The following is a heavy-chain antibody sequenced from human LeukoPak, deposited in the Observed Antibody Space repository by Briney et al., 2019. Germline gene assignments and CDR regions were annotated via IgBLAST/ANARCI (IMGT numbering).Heavy chain of an antibody. Sequence: ASVKVSCKASGYTFTGYYMHWVRQAPGQGLEWMGWINPNSGGTNYAQKFQGRVTMTRDTSISTAYMELSRLRSDDTAVYYCARDRTYYYDSSGFPSPEGGMDAWGQGTTVTVSS. CDR2: INPNSGGT. CDR3: ARDRTYYYDSSGFPSPEGGMDA. V-gene: IGHV1-2*02. D-gene: IGHD3-22*01. J-gene: IGHJ6*02. CDR1: GYTFTGYY.